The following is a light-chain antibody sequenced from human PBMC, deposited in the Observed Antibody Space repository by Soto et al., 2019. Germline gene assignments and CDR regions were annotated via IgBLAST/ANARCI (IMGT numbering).Light chain of an antibody. J-gene: IGKJ1*01. V-gene: IGKV1-39*01. CDR3: QQSYSTPQT. Sequence: DIQMTQSPSSLSVSVGDRVTITCRASQSISSDLTWYQQKPGKAPKLLIYAASSLQSGVPSRFSGSGSGTDFTLTISRLQPEDFAIYYCQQSYSTPQTFGQGTKLEIK. CDR1: QSISSD. CDR2: AAS.